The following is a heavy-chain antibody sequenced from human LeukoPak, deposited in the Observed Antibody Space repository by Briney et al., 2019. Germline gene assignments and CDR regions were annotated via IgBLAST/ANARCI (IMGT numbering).Heavy chain of an antibody. CDR2: IYHSGST. CDR1: GYSISSDYY. J-gene: IGHJ4*02. V-gene: IGHV4-38-2*01. Sequence: SETLSLTCAVSGYSISSDYYWGWIRQPPGKGLEWIGSIYHSGSTYYNPSLKSRVTMSVDTSKNHFSLRLTSVTAADTAVYYCGRVPYCSSARFRCYGFFLYYFDYWGQGTLVTVSS. D-gene: IGHD2-2*01. CDR3: GRVPYCSSARFRCYGFFLYYFDY.